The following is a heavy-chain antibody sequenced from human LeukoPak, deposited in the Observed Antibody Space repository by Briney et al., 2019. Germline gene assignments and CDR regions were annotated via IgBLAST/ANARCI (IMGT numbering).Heavy chain of an antibody. CDR3: ARDQYYYDSSGPGDAFDI. CDR2: INHSGST. D-gene: IGHD3-22*01. V-gene: IGHV4-34*01. Sequence: SETLSLTCAVYGGSFSGYYWSWIRQPPGKGLEWIGEINHSGSTNYNPSLKSRVTISVDTSKNQFSLKLSSVTAADTAVYYCARDQYYYDSSGPGDAFDIWGQGTMVTVSS. CDR1: GGSFSGYY. J-gene: IGHJ3*02.